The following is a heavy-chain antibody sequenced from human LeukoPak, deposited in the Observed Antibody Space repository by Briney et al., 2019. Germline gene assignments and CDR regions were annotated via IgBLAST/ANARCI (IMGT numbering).Heavy chain of an antibody. Sequence: GRSLRLSCAASGFTFSSYAMHWVRQAPGKGLEWVAVISYDGNNKYYADSVKGRFTISGDNSKNTLYLQMNSLRAEDTAVYYCARSTAEENWFDPWGQGTLVTVSS. CDR3: ARSTAEENWFDP. CDR1: GFTFSSYA. V-gene: IGHV3-30-3*01. J-gene: IGHJ5*02. CDR2: ISYDGNNK. D-gene: IGHD2-8*02.